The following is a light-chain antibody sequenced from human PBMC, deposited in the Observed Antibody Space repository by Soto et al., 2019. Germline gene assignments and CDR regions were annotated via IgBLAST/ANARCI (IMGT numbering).Light chain of an antibody. V-gene: IGKV1-39*01. Sequence: DSQMPSSRSSLSGSGVDRATIPCRASQSIRTYLNWYKQKPGKAPKIXIYTASSLQRGVPSRFSGRRSGTDFTLTITSLQPEDFATYYCQQSNTSPPTVGQGTKVEIK. J-gene: IGKJ1*01. CDR2: TAS. CDR3: QQSNTSPPT. CDR1: QSIRTY.